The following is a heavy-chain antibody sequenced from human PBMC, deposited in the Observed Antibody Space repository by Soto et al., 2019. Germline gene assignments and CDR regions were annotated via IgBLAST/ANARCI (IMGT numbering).Heavy chain of an antibody. J-gene: IGHJ4*02. D-gene: IGHD1-26*01. CDR2: IYHSWST. V-gene: IGHV4-30-2*01. CDR1: VGSISSGGYS. CDR3: ASHSGSYYEPALEY. Sequence: ASETLSLTCAVSVGSISSGGYSWSWIRQPPGKGLEWIGYIYHSWSTYYNPSLKSRVTISVDRSKNQFSLKLSSVTAADTAVYYCASHSGSYYEPALEYWGQGTLVTVSS.